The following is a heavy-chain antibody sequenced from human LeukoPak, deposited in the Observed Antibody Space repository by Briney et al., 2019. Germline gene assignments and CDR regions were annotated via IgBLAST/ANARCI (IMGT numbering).Heavy chain of an antibody. Sequence: GGSLRLSCAASGFTSSSYWMHWVCQAPGKGLVWLSRVNSDGNITTYADSVRGRFTISRDNAKNTLYLQMNSLRAEDTAVYYCARRGLVPAFDIWGQGTMVSVTS. CDR1: GFTSSSYW. D-gene: IGHD3-10*02. J-gene: IGHJ3*02. CDR3: ARRGLVPAFDI. CDR2: VNSDGNIT. V-gene: IGHV3-74*01.